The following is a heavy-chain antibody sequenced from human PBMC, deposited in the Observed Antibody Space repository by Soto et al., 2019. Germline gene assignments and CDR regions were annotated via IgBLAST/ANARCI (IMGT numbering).Heavy chain of an antibody. CDR3: ARDVDY. CDR2: ISSSSYAM. V-gene: IGHV3-48*02. CDR1: GFTFSHYS. Sequence: EVQLVESGGGLVQPGGSLRLSCAASGFTFSHYSMNWVRQAPGKGLEWVSYISSSSYAMNYADSVKGRFTISRDNAKNSLYLQMNSLRDEDTAVYYCARDVDYWGQGTLVTVSS. J-gene: IGHJ4*02.